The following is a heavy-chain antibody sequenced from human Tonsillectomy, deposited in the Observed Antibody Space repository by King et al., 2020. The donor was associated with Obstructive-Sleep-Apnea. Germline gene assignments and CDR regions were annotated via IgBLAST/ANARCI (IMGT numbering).Heavy chain of an antibody. V-gene: IGHV3-9*01. CDR3: AKDDKYDGYFDY. CDR1: GFTFYDYA. Sequence: EQLWQSGGGLVQPGRSLRLSCAASGFTFYDYAMTWCRQGPGKGLEWVSGISWNSGIVGVADSVKGRFTSSRDNATNSLYLQMNSLGAEDTALYYCAKDDKYDGYFDYWGQGTLVTVSS. CDR2: ISWNSGIV. D-gene: IGHD1-1*01. J-gene: IGHJ4*02.